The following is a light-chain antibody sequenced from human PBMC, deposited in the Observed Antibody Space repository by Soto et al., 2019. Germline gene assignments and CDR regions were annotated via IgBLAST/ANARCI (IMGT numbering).Light chain of an antibody. V-gene: IGKV3-11*01. CDR2: DAS. J-gene: IGKJ4*01. CDR1: HSVDIY. CDR3: QQRKYWPPLT. Sequence: ENVLTQSPATLSLSPGERATLSCRASHSVDIYLAWYQQKPGQAPRLLIYDASNRATGIPDRFTGSGSGTDFTLTISNPEPEDFAVYYCQQRKYWPPLTFGGGTKVEIK.